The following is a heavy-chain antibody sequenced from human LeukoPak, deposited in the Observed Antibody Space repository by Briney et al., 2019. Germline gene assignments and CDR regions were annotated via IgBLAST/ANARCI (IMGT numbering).Heavy chain of an antibody. D-gene: IGHD2-21*02. CDR1: GGTFSSYA. CDR3: ARATPPAYCGGDCYSDT. CDR2: IIPMLGIA. J-gene: IGHJ4*02. Sequence: GASVKVSCKASGGTFSSYAISWVRQAPGQGLEWMGRIIPMLGIANYAQKFQGRVTITADKSSSTAYMELSSLRSEDTAVYYCARATPPAYCGGDCYSDTWGQGTLVTVSS. V-gene: IGHV1-69*04.